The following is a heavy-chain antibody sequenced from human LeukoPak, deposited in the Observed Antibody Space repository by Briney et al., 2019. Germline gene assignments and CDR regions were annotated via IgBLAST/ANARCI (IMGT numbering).Heavy chain of an antibody. J-gene: IGHJ4*02. Sequence: GASVKVSCKASGYTFTNYAVKWVRQAPGQGLEWMGWMNPNSGNTGYAQKLQGRATMTRNTSISTAYMELSSLRSEDTAVYYCASSDYWGQGTLVTVSS. V-gene: IGHV1-8*02. CDR2: MNPNSGNT. CDR3: ASSDY. CDR1: GYTFTNYA.